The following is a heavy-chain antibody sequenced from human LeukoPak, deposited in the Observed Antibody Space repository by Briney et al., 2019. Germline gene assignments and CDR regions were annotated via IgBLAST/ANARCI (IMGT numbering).Heavy chain of an antibody. CDR2: IWYDGSEK. D-gene: IGHD5-12*01. CDR3: AKALGYVDPFDY. J-gene: IGHJ4*02. V-gene: IGHV3-33*06. Sequence: PGGSLRLSCAASGFTFSNYGMHWARQAPGKGLEWVAIIWYDGSEKYYADSVKGRFTISRDTSKDTLYLQMNDLRAEDTARYYCAKALGYVDPFDYWGQGTLVTVSS. CDR1: GFTFSNYG.